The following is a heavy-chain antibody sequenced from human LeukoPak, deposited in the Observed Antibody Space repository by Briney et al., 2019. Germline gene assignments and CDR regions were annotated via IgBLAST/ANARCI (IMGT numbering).Heavy chain of an antibody. V-gene: IGHV3-30*18. Sequence: PGRPRRFSCAASGFTFSSYGMHLVRQAPGKGLEWVAVISYDGSNKYYADSVKGRFTISRDNSKNTLYLQMNSLRAEDTAVYYCAKDRGSSGYYDYWGQGTLVTVSS. CDR3: AKDRGSSGYYDY. D-gene: IGHD3-22*01. J-gene: IGHJ4*02. CDR1: GFTFSSYG. CDR2: ISYDGSNK.